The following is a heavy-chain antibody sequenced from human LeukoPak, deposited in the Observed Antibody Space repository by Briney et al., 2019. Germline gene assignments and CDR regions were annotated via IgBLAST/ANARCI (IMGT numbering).Heavy chain of an antibody. CDR3: ARDLYSSGWYGDLISDY. Sequence: APVKVSCKASGYTFTSYGISWVRQAPGQGLEWMGWISAYNGNTNYAQKLQGRVTMTTDTSTSTAYMELRSLRSDDTAVYYCARDLYSSGWYGDLISDYWGQGTLVTVSS. CDR2: ISAYNGNT. V-gene: IGHV1-18*04. D-gene: IGHD6-19*01. CDR1: GYTFTSYG. J-gene: IGHJ4*02.